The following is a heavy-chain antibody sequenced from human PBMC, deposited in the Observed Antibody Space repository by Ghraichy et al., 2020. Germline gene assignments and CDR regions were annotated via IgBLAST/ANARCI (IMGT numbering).Heavy chain of an antibody. J-gene: IGHJ6*02. CDR2: INHSGST. D-gene: IGHD4-11*01. CDR3: ARGLGTVTTWFGGYYYGMDV. CDR1: GGSFSGYY. V-gene: IGHV4-34*01. Sequence: SQTLSLTCAVYGGSFSGYYWSWIRQPPGKGLEWIGEINHSGSTNYNPSLKSRVTISVDTSKNQFSLKLSSVTAADTAVYYCARGLGTVTTWFGGYYYGMDVWGQGTTVTVSS.